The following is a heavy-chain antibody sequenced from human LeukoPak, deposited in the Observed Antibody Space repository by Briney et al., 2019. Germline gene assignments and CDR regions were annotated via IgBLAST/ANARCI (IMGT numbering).Heavy chain of an antibody. V-gene: IGHV4-59*01. CDR2: IYYSGST. CDR3: ARGEGGSSSFDY. D-gene: IGHD6-6*01. Sequence: SETLSLTYTVSGGSISSYYWSWIRQPPGKGLEWIGYIYYSGSTNYNPSLKSRVTISVDTSKNQFSLKLSSVTAADTAVYYCARGEGGSSSFDYWGQGTLVTVSS. J-gene: IGHJ4*02. CDR1: GGSISSYY.